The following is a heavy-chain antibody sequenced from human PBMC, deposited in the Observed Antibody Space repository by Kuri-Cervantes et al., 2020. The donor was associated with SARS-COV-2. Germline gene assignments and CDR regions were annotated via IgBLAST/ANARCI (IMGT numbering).Heavy chain of an antibody. J-gene: IGHJ6*02. V-gene: IGHV1-46*03. CDR2: INPSGGST. CDR1: GYTFTSYH. Sequence: ASVKVSCKASGYTFTSYHMHWARQAPGQGLEWMGIINPSGGSTSYAQNFRGRVTMTRDMSTSTLYMELSSLRSDDTAVYYCGRDHFDFWSGHSYYYHPLDVWGQGTTVTVSS. D-gene: IGHD3-3*01. CDR3: GRDHFDFWSGHSYYYHPLDV.